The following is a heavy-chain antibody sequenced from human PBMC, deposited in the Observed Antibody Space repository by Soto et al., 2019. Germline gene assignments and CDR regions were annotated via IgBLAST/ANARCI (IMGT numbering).Heavy chain of an antibody. CDR3: AKDGGTYYDILTGYNWFDP. V-gene: IGHV3-9*01. CDR2: ISWNSGSI. Sequence: EVQLVESGGGLVQPGRSLRLSCAASGFTFDDYAMHWVRQAPGKGLEWVSGISWNSGSIGYADSVKGRFTISRDNAKNSLYLQMNSLRAEDTALYYCAKDGGTYYDILTGYNWFDPWGQGTLVTVSS. CDR1: GFTFDDYA. D-gene: IGHD3-9*01. J-gene: IGHJ5*02.